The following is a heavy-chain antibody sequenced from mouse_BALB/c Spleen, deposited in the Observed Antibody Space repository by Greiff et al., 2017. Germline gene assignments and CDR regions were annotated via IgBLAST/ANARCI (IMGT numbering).Heavy chain of an antibody. CDR3: ARYYGYDGFAY. CDR1: GYTFTNYW. V-gene: IGHV1-63*02. J-gene: IGHJ3*01. CDR2: IYPGGGYT. Sequence: VQRVESGAELVRPGTSVKISCKASGYTFTNYWLGWVKQRPGHGLEWIGDIYPGGGYTNYNEKFKGKATLTADTSSSTAYMQLSSLTSEDSAVYFCARYYGYDGFAYWGQGTLVTVSA. D-gene: IGHD2-2*01.